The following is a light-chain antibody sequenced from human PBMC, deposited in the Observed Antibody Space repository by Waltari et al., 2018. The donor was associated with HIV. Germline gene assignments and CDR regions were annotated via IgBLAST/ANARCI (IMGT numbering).Light chain of an antibody. J-gene: IGLJ2*01. CDR3: SSYSRGALL. V-gene: IGLV2-14*01. CDR2: EVS. CDR1: TNDIGSYNY. Sequence: QSVLTQPASVSGSPGQSLTLSCTGTTNDIGSYNYVSWYQQSPDKAPKLIIYEVSNRPSGVSRLFACSKSGNTASLTISGLQAEYEAYYHCSSYSRGALLFGGGTKVTVL.